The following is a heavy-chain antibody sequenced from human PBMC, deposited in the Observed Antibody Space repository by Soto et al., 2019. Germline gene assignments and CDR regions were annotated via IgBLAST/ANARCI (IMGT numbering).Heavy chain of an antibody. V-gene: IGHV1-69*13. Sequence: SVKVSCKASGGTFGSYAISWVRQAPGQGLEWMGGIIPIPGTANYAQKFQGRVTIAADESTSTAYMELSSLRSEDTAVSYCARSQGSSIFLGIYFYSYYGMVVWGKGTTGTVSS. J-gene: IGHJ6*04. CDR2: IIPIPGTA. CDR1: GGTFGSYA. CDR3: ARSQGSSIFLGIYFYSYYGMVV. D-gene: IGHD2-2*01.